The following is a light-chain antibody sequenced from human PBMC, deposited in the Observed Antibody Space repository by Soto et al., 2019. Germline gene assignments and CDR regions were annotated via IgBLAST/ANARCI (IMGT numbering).Light chain of an antibody. CDR3: QQSYSTPWT. CDR2: DAS. CDR1: QSISSY. Sequence: DIQMTQSQSSLSASVGDRVTITCRSSQSISSYLNWYQQKPGKAPMLLIYDASTLQGGVPSRFSGAVSGTDFTLTISNLQPEDFATYFCQQSYSTPWTFGLGTKVDIK. J-gene: IGKJ1*01. V-gene: IGKV1-39*01.